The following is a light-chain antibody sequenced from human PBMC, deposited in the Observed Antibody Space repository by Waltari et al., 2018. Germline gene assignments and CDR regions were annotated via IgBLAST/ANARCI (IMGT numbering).Light chain of an antibody. CDR2: YAS. Sequence: DIQMTQSPSSLSASVGDTVTITCRASQGISSYLAWYQQKPGKAPKPLIYYASNLESVVPSRFSGSGSGTEFTLTISSLQPEDFATYYCQQYNSAPYSFGQGTKVGIK. CDR1: QGISSY. V-gene: IGKV1-16*01. J-gene: IGKJ2*03. CDR3: QQYNSAPYS.